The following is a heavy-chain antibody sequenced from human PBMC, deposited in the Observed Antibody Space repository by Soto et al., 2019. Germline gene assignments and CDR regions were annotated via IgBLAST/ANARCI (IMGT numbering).Heavy chain of an antibody. Sequence: ASVKVSCKASGYTFTSYGISWVRQAPGQGLEWMGWISAYNGNTNYAQKLQGRVTMTTDTSTSTAYMGLRSLRSDDTAVYYCARVGVRGGRRVNWFDPWGQGTLVTVSS. CDR1: GYTFTSYG. CDR2: ISAYNGNT. CDR3: ARVGVRGGRRVNWFDP. J-gene: IGHJ5*02. D-gene: IGHD3-10*01. V-gene: IGHV1-18*01.